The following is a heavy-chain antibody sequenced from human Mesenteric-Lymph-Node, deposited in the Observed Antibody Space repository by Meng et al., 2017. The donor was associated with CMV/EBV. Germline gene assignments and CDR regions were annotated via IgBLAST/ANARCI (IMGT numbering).Heavy chain of an antibody. CDR2: ISYDGSNE. CDR3: AITYTNWGKFDY. D-gene: IGHD7-27*01. V-gene: IGHV3-30-3*01. CDR1: GFSFISYA. J-gene: IGHJ4*02. Sequence: CAASGFSFISYAMHWFRQAPGKGLEWVAVISYDGSNEYYADSVKGRFTISRDNSKNTLYLQMNSLRAEDTAVYYCAITYTNWGKFDYWGQGTLVTVSS.